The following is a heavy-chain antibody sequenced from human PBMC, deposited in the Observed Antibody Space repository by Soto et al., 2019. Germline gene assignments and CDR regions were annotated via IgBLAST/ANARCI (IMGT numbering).Heavy chain of an antibody. CDR1: GFTFSSYA. V-gene: IGHV3-23*01. CDR2: ISGSGGST. CDR3: AKVIASAGTGYWFDP. D-gene: IGHD6-13*01. J-gene: IGHJ5*02. Sequence: EVQLLESGGGLVQPGGSLRLSCAASGFTFSSYAMSWVRQAPGKGLEWVSAISGSGGSTYYADSVKGRFTISRDNFKNTLYLQMNSLRAEDTAGYYCAKVIASAGTGYWFDPGGQGTLVTVSS.